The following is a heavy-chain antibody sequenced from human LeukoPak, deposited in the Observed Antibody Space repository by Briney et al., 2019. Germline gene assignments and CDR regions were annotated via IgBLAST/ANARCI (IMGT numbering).Heavy chain of an antibody. CDR1: GGSISSYY. D-gene: IGHD6-19*01. J-gene: IGHJ4*02. CDR2: IYYSGST. V-gene: IGHV4-59*01. Sequence: SETLSLTCTVSGGSISSYYWSWIRQPPGKGLEWIGYIYYSGSTNYNPSLKSRVTISVDTSKNQFSMKLSSVTAADTAVYYCARLAVAAYDYWGQGTLVTVSS. CDR3: ARLAVAAYDY.